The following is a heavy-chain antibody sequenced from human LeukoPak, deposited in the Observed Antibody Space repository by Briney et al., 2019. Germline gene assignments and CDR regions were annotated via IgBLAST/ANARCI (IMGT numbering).Heavy chain of an antibody. J-gene: IGHJ4*02. D-gene: IGHD3-22*01. V-gene: IGHV3-23*01. CDR1: GFTFSSYA. Sequence: PGGSLRLSCAASGFTFSSYAMSWVRQAPGKGLEWVSAISGSGGSTYYADSVKGRFTISRDNSKNTLYLQMNSLRAEDTAVYHCARDYDSSVYHLAPLDYWGQGTLVTVSS. CDR3: ARDYDSSVYHLAPLDY. CDR2: ISGSGGST.